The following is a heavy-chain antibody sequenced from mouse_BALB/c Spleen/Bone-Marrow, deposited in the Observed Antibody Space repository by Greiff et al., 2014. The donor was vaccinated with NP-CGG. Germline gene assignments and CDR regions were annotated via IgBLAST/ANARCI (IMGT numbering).Heavy chain of an antibody. CDR1: GYKFNDYC. CDR3: ARGINSGYFDD. Sequence: VQLQQSGAELGKPGASVKLSCTASGYKFNDYCMYWVKQSPKKSLEWIERIDPYNGDTNYNQKSKGKATLTVDKSSSTAYMHLNSLTSEDSAVYYCARGINSGYFDDWGQGTTVTVSS. V-gene: IGHV1-19*01. J-gene: IGHJ1*01. CDR2: IDPYNGDT. D-gene: IGHD1-1*01.